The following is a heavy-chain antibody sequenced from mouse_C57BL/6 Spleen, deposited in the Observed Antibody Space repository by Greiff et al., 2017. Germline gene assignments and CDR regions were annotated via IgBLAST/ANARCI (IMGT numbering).Heavy chain of an antibody. D-gene: IGHD1-1*01. CDR3: ARRRTNYYGSSFYFDY. CDR2: IYPRDGST. V-gene: IGHV1-78*01. Sequence: QVQLQQSDAELVKPGASVKISCKVSGYTFTDHTIHWMKQRPEQGLEWIGYIYPRDGSTKYNEKFKGKATLTADKSSSTAYMQLNSLTSEDSAVYFCARRRTNYYGSSFYFDYWGKGTTLTVSS. CDR1: GYTFTDHT. J-gene: IGHJ2*01.